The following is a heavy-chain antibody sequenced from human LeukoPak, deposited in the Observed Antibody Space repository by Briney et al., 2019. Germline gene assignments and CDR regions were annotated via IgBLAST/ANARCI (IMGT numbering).Heavy chain of an antibody. CDR3: ARDRERAFAEHLYYYDSKCFDY. CDR2: ISAHNGNT. CDR1: GYTFTSYG. V-gene: IGHV1-18*01. D-gene: IGHD3-22*01. J-gene: IGHJ4*02. Sequence: ASVKVSCKASGYTFTSYGISWVRQAPGQGLEWMGWISAHNGNTNYAQKLQGRVTMTTDTSTSTAYMELRSLRSDDTAVYYCARDRERAFAEHLYYYDSKCFDYWGQGTLVTVSS.